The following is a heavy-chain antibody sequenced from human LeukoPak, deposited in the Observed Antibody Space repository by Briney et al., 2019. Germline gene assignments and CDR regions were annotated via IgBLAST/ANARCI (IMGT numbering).Heavy chain of an antibody. Sequence: ASVSVSFKVSGYTLTELSMHWVRQAPGKGGEWRGGFDPEEGETIYAQKFQGRVPMTEDTSTDTAYMELSSLRSEDTAVYYCATGRQNYYDSSGYYHSRGFDPRGQGTLVTVSS. V-gene: IGHV1-24*01. J-gene: IGHJ5*02. D-gene: IGHD3-22*01. CDR2: FDPEEGET. CDR1: GYTLTELS. CDR3: ATGRQNYYDSSGYYHSRGFDP.